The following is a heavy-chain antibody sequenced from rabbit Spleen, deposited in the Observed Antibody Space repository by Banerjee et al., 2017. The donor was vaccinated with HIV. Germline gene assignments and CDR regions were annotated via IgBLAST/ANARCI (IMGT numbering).Heavy chain of an antibody. CDR2: IVGNGGGS. CDR1: GFSFSGGYD. D-gene: IGHD8-1*01. V-gene: IGHV1S40*01. CDR3: ARDYGRSYLAYFDL. Sequence: QQLVESGGGLVKPGASLTLTCKASGFSFSGGYDMCWVRQAPGEGPECIACIVGNGGGSYYANWVNGRFTISKTSSTTVTLQLNSLTAADTATYFCARDYGRSYLAYFDLWGPGTLVTVS. J-gene: IGHJ4*01.